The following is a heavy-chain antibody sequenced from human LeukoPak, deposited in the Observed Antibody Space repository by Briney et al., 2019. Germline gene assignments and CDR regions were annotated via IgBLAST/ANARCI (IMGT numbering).Heavy chain of an antibody. CDR1: GYTFSNYW. CDR3: ARQEYCSGASCYTWFDP. Sequence: GESLKISCKGSGYTFSNYWIAWVRQMPGKGLEWMGIIYPADSDIRYSPSFQGQVTISADKSISTAYLQWNSLKASDTAMYYCARQEYCSGASCYTWFDPWGQGTLVTVSS. J-gene: IGHJ5*02. CDR2: IYPADSDI. V-gene: IGHV5-51*01. D-gene: IGHD2-15*01.